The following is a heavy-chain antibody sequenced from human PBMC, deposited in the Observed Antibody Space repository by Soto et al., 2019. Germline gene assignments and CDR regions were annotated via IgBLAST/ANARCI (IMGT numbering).Heavy chain of an antibody. CDR1: GGTFSSYA. D-gene: IGHD2-2*01. J-gene: IGHJ6*02. CDR3: ARDRGEPAIVVVPAAPYYYYYYGMDV. CDR2: IIPIFGTA. Sequence: VASVKVSCKASGGTFSSYAISWVRQAPGQGLEWMGGIIPIFGTANYAQKFQGRVTITADKSTSTAYMELSSLRSEDTAVYYCARDRGEPAIVVVPAAPYYYYYYGMDVWGQGTTVTVSS. V-gene: IGHV1-69*06.